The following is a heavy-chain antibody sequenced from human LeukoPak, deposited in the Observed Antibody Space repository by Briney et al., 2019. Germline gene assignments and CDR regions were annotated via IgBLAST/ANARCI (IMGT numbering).Heavy chain of an antibody. CDR3: ARDGGVSGYDLLDY. V-gene: IGHV3-7*01. D-gene: IGHD5-12*01. CDR2: INQDGSEK. Sequence: PGGSLRLSCVASGFTFSSLWMTWVRQAPGKGLEWVANINQDGSEKYFVDSVKGRFTISRDNAKNSVFLQMNSLTVEDTAVYYCARDGGVSGYDLLDYWGQGTLVTASS. CDR1: GFTFSSLW. J-gene: IGHJ4*02.